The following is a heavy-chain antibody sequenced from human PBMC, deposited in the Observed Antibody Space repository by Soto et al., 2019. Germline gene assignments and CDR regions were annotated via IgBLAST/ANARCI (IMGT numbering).Heavy chain of an antibody. V-gene: IGHV3-23*01. CDR2: ISGSGGST. CDR1: GFTFSSYA. D-gene: IGHD6-19*01. J-gene: IGHJ4*02. Sequence: GGSLRLSCTASGFTFSSYAMSWVRQAPGKGLEWVSVISGSGGSTYYADSVKGRFTISRDNSKNTLYLQMNSLRAEDTAVYYCASRTSGWYFDYWGQGTLVTVSS. CDR3: ASRTSGWYFDY.